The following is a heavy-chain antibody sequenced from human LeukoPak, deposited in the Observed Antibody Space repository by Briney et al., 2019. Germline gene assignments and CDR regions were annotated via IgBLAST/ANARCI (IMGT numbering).Heavy chain of an antibody. Sequence: SETLSLTCAVYGGSFSGYYWSWIRQPPGKGREWIGEINHSGSTNYNPSLKSRVTIPVDTTKNQFSLTLSSVTAADTAVYYCARTTVTIQPIVYFDYWGQGTLVTGSS. V-gene: IGHV4-34*01. CDR2: INHSGST. CDR3: ARTTVTIQPIVYFDY. CDR1: GGSFSGYY. J-gene: IGHJ4*02. D-gene: IGHD4-17*01.